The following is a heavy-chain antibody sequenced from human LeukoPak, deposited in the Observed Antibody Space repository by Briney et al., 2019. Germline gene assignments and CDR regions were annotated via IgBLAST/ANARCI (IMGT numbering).Heavy chain of an antibody. CDR3: ASTGGGFDY. Sequence: PGGSLRLSCAASGFTFSSYGMHWVRQAPGKGLEWVTVIWYDGSNKYYADSVKGRFTISRDNSKNTLYLQMNSLRAEDTAVYYCASTGGGFDYWGQGTLVTVSS. J-gene: IGHJ4*02. CDR1: GFTFSSYG. D-gene: IGHD3-10*01. V-gene: IGHV3-33*01. CDR2: IWYDGSNK.